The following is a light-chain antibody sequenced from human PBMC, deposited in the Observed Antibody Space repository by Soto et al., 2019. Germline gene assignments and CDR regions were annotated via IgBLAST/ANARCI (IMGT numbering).Light chain of an antibody. CDR3: QQYNNWPPWT. Sequence: EIVMTQSPATLSVSPGERATLSCSASQSVSSNLAWYQQKPGQATRLLIYGASTRATGIPARFSGSGSGTEFTLTISSLQSEDFAVYYCQQYNNWPPWTFGQGTKVEIK. J-gene: IGKJ1*01. V-gene: IGKV3-15*01. CDR2: GAS. CDR1: QSVSSN.